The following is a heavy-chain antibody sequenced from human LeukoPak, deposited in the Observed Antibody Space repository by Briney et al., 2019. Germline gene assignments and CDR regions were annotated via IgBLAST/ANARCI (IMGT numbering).Heavy chain of an antibody. D-gene: IGHD3-22*01. CDR2: INPTGTTT. CDR1: GYTFINNW. V-gene: IGHV1-46*01. Sequence: ASVEVSCKASGYTFINNWMHWVRQAPGQGLEWVGLINPTGTTTLYAQKFQGRVTLTRDMSTSTDYMELRSLKSEDTAVYYCAREGTYYDSSGYYYVFDYWGQGTLVTVSS. J-gene: IGHJ4*02. CDR3: AREGTYYDSSGYYYVFDY.